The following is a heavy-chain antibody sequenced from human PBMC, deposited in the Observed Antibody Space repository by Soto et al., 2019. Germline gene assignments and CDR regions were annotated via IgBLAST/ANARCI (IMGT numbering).Heavy chain of an antibody. V-gene: IGHV3-15*07. D-gene: IGHD6-19*01. CDR3: TPMALKYNSDWYPLSD. J-gene: IGHJ4*02. CDR2: IKSETDGGTI. CDR1: GFTFSNVW. Sequence: EVQLVESGGGLVKPGGSLRLSCAGSGFTFSNVWMNWVRQAPGKGLEWVDRIKSETDGGTIDYAAPVKGRFTISRDDSNNTLYLKMNSLKTEDTATYYCTPMALKYNSDWYPLSDWCQGPRVPVSS.